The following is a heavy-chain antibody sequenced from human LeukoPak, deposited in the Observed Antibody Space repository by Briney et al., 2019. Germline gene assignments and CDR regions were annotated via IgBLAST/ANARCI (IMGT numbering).Heavy chain of an antibody. V-gene: IGHV4-39*07. CDR3: ARVSLVRGAPDYYFDY. D-gene: IGHD3-10*01. CDR1: GGSISSATYY. J-gene: IGHJ4*02. CDR2: IYYSAST. Sequence: SETLSLTCAVSGGSISSATYYWGWLRQPPGKGLEWIGSIYYSASTYYNPSLKSRVTISVDTSKNQFSLKLSSVTAADTAVYYCARVSLVRGAPDYYFDYWGQGTLVTVSS.